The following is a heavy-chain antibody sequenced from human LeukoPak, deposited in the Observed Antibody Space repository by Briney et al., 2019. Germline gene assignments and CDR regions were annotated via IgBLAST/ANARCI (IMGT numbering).Heavy chain of an antibody. J-gene: IGHJ4*02. CDR2: IYYSGST. V-gene: IGHV4-59*01. CDR3: ARVGALRIQLWLPY. CDR1: GGSISSYY. Sequence: SETLSLTCTVSGGSISSYYWSWIRQPPGKGLEWIGYIYYSGSTNYNPSLKSRVTISVDTSKNQFSLKLSSVTAADTAVYYCARVGALRIQLWLPYWGQGTLVTVSS. D-gene: IGHD5-18*01.